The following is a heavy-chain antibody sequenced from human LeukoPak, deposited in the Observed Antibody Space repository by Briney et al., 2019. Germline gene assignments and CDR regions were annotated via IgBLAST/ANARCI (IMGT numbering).Heavy chain of an antibody. J-gene: IGHJ4*02. V-gene: IGHV3-21*01. D-gene: IGHD3-10*01. CDR1: GFTFSSYS. CDR2: ISSSSSYI. Sequence: GGSLRLSCAASGFTFSSYSMNWVRQAPGKGLEWVSSISSSSSYIYYADSVKGRFTISRDNAKNSLYLQMNSLRAEDTAVYYCARHAMVRGVIGDYWGQGTLVTVSS. CDR3: ARHAMVRGVIGDY.